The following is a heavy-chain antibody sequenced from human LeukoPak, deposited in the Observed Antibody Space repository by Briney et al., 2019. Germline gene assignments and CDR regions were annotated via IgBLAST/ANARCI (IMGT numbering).Heavy chain of an antibody. CDR1: GGSISSGSYY. D-gene: IGHD3-10*01. V-gene: IGHV4-61*02. CDR3: ARGTYGSGSYKY. CDR2: IYTSGST. J-gene: IGHJ4*02. Sequence: PSETLSLTCTVSGGSISSGSYYWSWIRQPAGKGLEWIGRIYTSGSTNYNPSLKSRVTMSVDTSKNQFSLKLSSVTAADTAVYYCARGTYGSGSYKYWGQGTLVTVSS.